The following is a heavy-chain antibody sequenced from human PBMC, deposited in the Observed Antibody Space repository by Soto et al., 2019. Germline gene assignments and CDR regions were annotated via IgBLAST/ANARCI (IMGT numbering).Heavy chain of an antibody. Sequence: EVQLLESGGGLVQPGGSLRLSCAASGFTFSSYAMSWVRQAPGKGLEWVSAISGSGGSTYYADSVKGRFTISRDNSKNTLYLQMNSLRAEDTAVYYCAKGYYGSGSYYLLRCNWFDPWGQGTLVTVSS. D-gene: IGHD3-10*01. V-gene: IGHV3-23*01. CDR1: GFTFSSYA. J-gene: IGHJ5*02. CDR3: AKGYYGSGSYYLLRCNWFDP. CDR2: ISGSGGST.